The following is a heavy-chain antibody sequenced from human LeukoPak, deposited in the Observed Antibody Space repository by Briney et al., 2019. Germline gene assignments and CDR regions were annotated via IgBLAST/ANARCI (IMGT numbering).Heavy chain of an antibody. V-gene: IGHV3-20*04. Sequence: PGGSLRLSCAASGFTFSDAWMSWVRQAPGKGLVWVSGISWNSGSIGYADSVKGRFTISRDNAKNSLYLQMNSLRAEDTAVYYCARHPSQYSSSWYNWFDPWGQGTLVTVYS. D-gene: IGHD6-13*01. CDR1: GFTFSDAW. J-gene: IGHJ5*02. CDR3: ARHPSQYSSSWYNWFDP. CDR2: ISWNSGSI.